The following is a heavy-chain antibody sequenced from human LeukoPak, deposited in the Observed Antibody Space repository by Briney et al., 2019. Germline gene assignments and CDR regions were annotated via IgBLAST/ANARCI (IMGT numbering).Heavy chain of an antibody. CDR1: GGSISSSSYY. Sequence: SETLSLTCTVSGGSISSSSYYWGWIRQPPGKGLEWIGSIYYSGSTYYNPSLKSRVTISVDTSKNQFSLKLSSVTAADTAVYYCARDNPVAGNRGIDYWGQGTLVTVSS. CDR2: IYYSGST. D-gene: IGHD6-19*01. J-gene: IGHJ4*02. CDR3: ARDNPVAGNRGIDY. V-gene: IGHV4-39*07.